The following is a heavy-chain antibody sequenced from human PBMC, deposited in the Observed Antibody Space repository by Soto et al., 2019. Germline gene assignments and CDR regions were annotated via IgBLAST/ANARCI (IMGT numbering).Heavy chain of an antibody. V-gene: IGHV4-34*01. J-gene: IGHJ5*02. D-gene: IGHD2-2*02. CDR2: INHSGST. CDR3: ARGGSEVVVPAAIGSSYWFDP. Sequence: SETLSLTCAVYGGSFSGYYWSWIRQPPGKGLEWIGEINHSGSTNYNPSLKSRVTISVDTSKNQFSLKLSSVTAADTAVYYCARGGSEVVVPAAIGSSYWFDPWGQGTLVTVSS. CDR1: GGSFSGYY.